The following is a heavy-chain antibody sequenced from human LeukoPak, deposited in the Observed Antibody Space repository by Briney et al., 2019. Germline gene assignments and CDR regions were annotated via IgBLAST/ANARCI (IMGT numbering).Heavy chain of an antibody. CDR3: ARAAFDYFGDLAWFDS. CDR1: GYTFTIYG. J-gene: IGHJ5*01. D-gene: IGHD3-10*01. V-gene: IGHV1-18*04. Sequence: ASVKVSCKASGYTFTIYGISWVRQAPGQGLEWMGWISAYNGNTNYAQKLQGRVTMTTDTSTSTAYMELRSLRSDDTAVYYCARAAFDYFGDLAWFDSWGQGTLVTVSS. CDR2: ISAYNGNT.